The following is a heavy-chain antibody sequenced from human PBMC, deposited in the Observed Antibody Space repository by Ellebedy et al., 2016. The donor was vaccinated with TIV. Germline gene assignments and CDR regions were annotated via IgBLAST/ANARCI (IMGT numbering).Heavy chain of an antibody. CDR1: GYTFTGYY. CDR3: ARGQEDMITFGGVIVNLDYYYGMDV. J-gene: IGHJ6*02. D-gene: IGHD3-16*02. Sequence: AASVKVSCKASGYTFTGYYVHWVRQAPGQGLEWMGWINHNSGGTNYAKKFQGWVTMTRDPSISTAYMELNRLRSDDTAVYFCARGQEDMITFGGVIVNLDYYYGMDVWGQGTTVTVSS. CDR2: INHNSGGT. V-gene: IGHV1-2*04.